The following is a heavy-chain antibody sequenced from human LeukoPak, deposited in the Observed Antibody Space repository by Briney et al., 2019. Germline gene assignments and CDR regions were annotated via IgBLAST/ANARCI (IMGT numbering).Heavy chain of an antibody. Sequence: PGRSLRLSCAASGFTFSSYAMHRVRQAPGKGLEWVAVISYDGSTKYYADSVKGRFTISRDNSKNTLYLQMNSLRAEDTAVYYCARVWSSSWYSSVARAFDIWGQGTMVTVSS. CDR1: GFTFSSYA. D-gene: IGHD6-13*01. CDR2: ISYDGSTK. CDR3: ARVWSSSWYSSVARAFDI. V-gene: IGHV3-30*04. J-gene: IGHJ3*02.